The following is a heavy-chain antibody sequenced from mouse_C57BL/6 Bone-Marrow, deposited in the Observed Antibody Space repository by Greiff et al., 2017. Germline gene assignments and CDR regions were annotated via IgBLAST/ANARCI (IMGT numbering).Heavy chain of an antibody. CDR2: IYPGSGSP. Sequence: VQLQQPGAELVKPGASVKMSCKASGYTFTSYWITWVKQRPGQGLEWIGDIYPGSGSPTSNEKFKSKGTLTVDTSSSTAYMQISSLPSEGSAVYYCASDGYHIWYFDVWGTGTTVTVSS. CDR3: ASDGYHIWYFDV. CDR1: GYTFTSYW. V-gene: IGHV1-55*01. D-gene: IGHD2-3*01. J-gene: IGHJ1*03.